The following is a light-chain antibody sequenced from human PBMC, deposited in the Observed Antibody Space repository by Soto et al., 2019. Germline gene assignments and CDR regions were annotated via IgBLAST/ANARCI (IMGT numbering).Light chain of an antibody. V-gene: IGKV1-5*03. CDR1: QTISSW. CDR3: QHYNSYSEA. Sequence: DIQMNQSPSTLSGSVGDRVTITCRASQTISSWSAWYQQKPGKAPKLLIYKASTLKSGVPSRFSGSGSGTEFTLTISSLQPDDFATYYCQHYNSYSEAFGQGTKVDIK. J-gene: IGKJ1*01. CDR2: KAS.